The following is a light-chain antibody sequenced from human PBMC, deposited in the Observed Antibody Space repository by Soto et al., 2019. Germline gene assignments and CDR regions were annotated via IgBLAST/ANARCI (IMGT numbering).Light chain of an antibody. CDR2: KAS. J-gene: IGKJ1*01. CDR3: QQYNSYRA. V-gene: IGKV1-5*03. CDR1: QSIDTW. Sequence: DIKITQSPSSLSASVGARVTITCRASQSIDTWLAWHQQKPGQAPKLLISKASSLESGVPSRFSGSGSGTEFTLTISSLQPDDSATYYCQQYNSYRAFGQGTKVDIK.